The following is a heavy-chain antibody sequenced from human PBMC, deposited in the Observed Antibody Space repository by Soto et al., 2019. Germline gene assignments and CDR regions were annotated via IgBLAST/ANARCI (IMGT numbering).Heavy chain of an antibody. Sequence: QVQLQESGPGLVKPSQTLSLTCTVSGGSISSGGYYWTWIRQHPGQGLEWIGYIYYSGITYYNPSLSRRVTIAVDTTKSQSSLKLSSVTAAETAVYYCAREPLDWGQGTLVTVSS. V-gene: IGHV4-31*03. CDR3: AREPLD. CDR2: IYYSGIT. CDR1: GGSISSGGYY. J-gene: IGHJ4*02.